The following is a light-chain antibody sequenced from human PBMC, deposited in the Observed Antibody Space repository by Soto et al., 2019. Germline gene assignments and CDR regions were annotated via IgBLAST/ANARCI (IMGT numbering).Light chain of an antibody. V-gene: IGKV1-5*01. CDR3: QQDNSYPFT. CDR2: DAS. J-gene: IGKJ2*01. Sequence: DIQMTQSPSTLSASVGDRVTITCRASQSISSWLAWYQQKPGKAPKLLIYDASSLESGVPSRFSGIGSGTEFTLTISSLQPDDFATYYCQQDNSYPFTFGQGTKLEIK. CDR1: QSISSW.